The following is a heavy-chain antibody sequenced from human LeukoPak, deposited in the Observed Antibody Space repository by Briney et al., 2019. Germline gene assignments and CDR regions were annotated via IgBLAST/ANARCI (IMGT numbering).Heavy chain of an antibody. Sequence: SVKVSCKASGGTFISYTISWVRQAPGQGLEWMGRIIPILGIANYAQKFQGRVTITADKSTSTAYMELSSLRSEDTAVYYCARPTNWGYAFDIWGQGTMVTVSS. CDR1: GGTFISYT. D-gene: IGHD7-27*01. CDR3: ARPTNWGYAFDI. CDR2: IIPILGIA. J-gene: IGHJ3*02. V-gene: IGHV1-69*02.